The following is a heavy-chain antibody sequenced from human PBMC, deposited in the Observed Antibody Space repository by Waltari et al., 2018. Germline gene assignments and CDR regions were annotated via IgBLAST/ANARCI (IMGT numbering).Heavy chain of an antibody. Sequence: EVQLVESGGHLIQPGGSLRVSCAASGFNVSSYYMNWVRQAPGKGLEWVSMLYHAVKTYYADSVKGRFTFSRDNSKNTLYLQMNSLRAEDTAVYYCARGNTKYGMDVWGPGTTVTVSS. J-gene: IGHJ6*02. CDR1: GFNVSSYY. CDR2: LYHAVKT. D-gene: IGHD2-8*01. V-gene: IGHV3-53*01. CDR3: ARGNTKYGMDV.